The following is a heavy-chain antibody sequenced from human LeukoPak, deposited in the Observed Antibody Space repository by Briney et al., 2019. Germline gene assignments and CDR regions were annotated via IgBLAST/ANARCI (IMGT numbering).Heavy chain of an antibody. CDR3: AKDRGIISDY. V-gene: IGHV3-7*03. CDR1: GFTFSNYW. D-gene: IGHD3-10*01. CDR2: INQDGSEK. J-gene: IGHJ4*02. Sequence: GGSLRLSCAASGFTFSNYWMSWVRQAPGKGLEWVANINQDGSEKYYADSVKGRFAISRDNSKNTLYLQMNSLRAEDTAVYYCAKDRGIISDYWGQGTLVTVSS.